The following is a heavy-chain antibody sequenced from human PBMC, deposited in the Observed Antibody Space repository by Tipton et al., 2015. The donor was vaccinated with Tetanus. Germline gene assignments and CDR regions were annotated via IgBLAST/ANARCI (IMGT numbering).Heavy chain of an antibody. J-gene: IGHJ2*01. CDR2: ISGSGGST. CDR3: AKDLRDSSSWYTPAFGYFDL. V-gene: IGHV3-23*01. Sequence: AASGFTFSSYAMSWVRQAPGKGLEWVSAISGSGGSTYYADSVKGRFTISRDNSKNTLYLQMNSLRAEDTAVYYCAKDLRDSSSWYTPAFGYFDLWGRGTLVTVSS. CDR1: GFTFSSYA. D-gene: IGHD6-13*01.